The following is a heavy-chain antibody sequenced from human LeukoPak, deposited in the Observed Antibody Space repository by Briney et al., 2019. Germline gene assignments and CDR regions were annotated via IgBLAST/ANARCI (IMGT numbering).Heavy chain of an antibody. D-gene: IGHD6-13*01. CDR2: ISYDGSNK. J-gene: IGHJ6*03. Sequence: GGSLRLSCAASGFTFSSYAMHWVRQAPGKGLEWVAVISYDGSNKYYADSVKGRFTISRDNSKNSLYLQMNSLRAEDTAVYYCARGKGSSWYYYYMDVWGKGTTVTVSS. CDR3: ARGKGSSWYYYYMDV. V-gene: IGHV3-30*04. CDR1: GFTFSSYA.